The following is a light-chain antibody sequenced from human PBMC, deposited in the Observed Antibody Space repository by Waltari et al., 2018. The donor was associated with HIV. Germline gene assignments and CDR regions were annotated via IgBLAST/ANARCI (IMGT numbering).Light chain of an antibody. V-gene: IGLV1-51*02. Sequence: QSVLTQPPSVSAATGQKVTISCSGSNSNIKNNYVSWYQQVSGTAPKLLISKNNMRPSGIPDRFSGSKSGTSATLAITGLQTGDEATYYCVTWDASLSEVVFGGGTHLTVL. CDR3: VTWDASLSEVV. J-gene: IGLJ2*01. CDR2: KNN. CDR1: NSNIKNNY.